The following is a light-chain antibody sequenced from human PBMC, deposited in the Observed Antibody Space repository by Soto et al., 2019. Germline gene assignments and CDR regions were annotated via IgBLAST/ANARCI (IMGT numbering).Light chain of an antibody. J-gene: IGLJ1*01. Sequence: QSALTQPASVSGSPGQSVTISCTGTSSDVGGYAYVPWYQQHPATAPSLMLYEFNNRPSAVSNRFSGSKSGNTASLIISGLHSEDEADYYCSAYTTTSTLIFGTGTKVTVL. V-gene: IGLV2-14*01. CDR1: SSDVGGYAY. CDR2: EFN. CDR3: SAYTTTSTLI.